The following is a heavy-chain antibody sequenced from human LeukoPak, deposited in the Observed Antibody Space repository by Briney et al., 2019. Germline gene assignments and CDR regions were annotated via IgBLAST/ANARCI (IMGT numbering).Heavy chain of an antibody. CDR1: GFTFSNYA. CDR3: ASDPLDIVATIYAFDI. D-gene: IGHD5-12*01. J-gene: IGHJ3*02. CDR2: ISSSSSTI. Sequence: PGGSLRLSCTASGFTFSNYAMNWVRQAPGKGLEWVSYISSSSSTIYYADSVKGRFTISRDNAKNSLYLQMNSLRAEDTAVYYCASDPLDIVATIYAFDIWGQGTMVTVSS. V-gene: IGHV3-48*04.